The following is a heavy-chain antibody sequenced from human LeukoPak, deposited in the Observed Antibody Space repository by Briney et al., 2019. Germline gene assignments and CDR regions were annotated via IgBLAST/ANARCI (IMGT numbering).Heavy chain of an antibody. J-gene: IGHJ4*02. D-gene: IGHD3-9*01. Sequence: PSETPSLTCAVSGYSISSGYYWGWIRQPPGKGLEWIGSIYHSGSTYYNPSLKSRVTISVDTSKNQFSLKLSSVTAADTAVYYCARVGGYDILTGYYPLPFDYWGQGTLVTVSS. CDR2: IYHSGST. CDR3: ARVGGYDILTGYYPLPFDY. V-gene: IGHV4-38-2*01. CDR1: GYSISSGYY.